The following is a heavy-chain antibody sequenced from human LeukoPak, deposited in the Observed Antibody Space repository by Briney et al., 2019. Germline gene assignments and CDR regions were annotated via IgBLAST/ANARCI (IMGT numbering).Heavy chain of an antibody. CDR3: ARWFCSGGSCRGAVDY. V-gene: IGHV4-59*01. D-gene: IGHD2-15*01. CDR2: IYYSGST. CDR1: GGSISSYY. Sequence: PSETLSLTCTVSGGSISSYYWSWIRQPPGKGLEWIGYIYYSGSTNYNPSLKSRVTISVDTSKNQFSLKLNSVTAADTAVYYCARWFCSGGSCRGAVDYWGQGTLVTVSS. J-gene: IGHJ4*02.